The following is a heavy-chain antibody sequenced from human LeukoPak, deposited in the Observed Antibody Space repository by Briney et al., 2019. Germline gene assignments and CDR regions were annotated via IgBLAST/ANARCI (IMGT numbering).Heavy chain of an antibody. V-gene: IGHV3-11*06. CDR2: ISSSSYT. Sequence: GGFLRLSCAASGFTFSDYYMSWIRQAPGKGLEWVSYISSSSYTNYADSVKGRFTISRDNAKNSLYLQMNSLRAEDTAVYYCAKLSYYASTPRLKPDFDYWGQGTLVTVSS. CDR1: GFTFSDYY. J-gene: IGHJ4*02. D-gene: IGHD3-10*01. CDR3: AKLSYYASTPRLKPDFDY.